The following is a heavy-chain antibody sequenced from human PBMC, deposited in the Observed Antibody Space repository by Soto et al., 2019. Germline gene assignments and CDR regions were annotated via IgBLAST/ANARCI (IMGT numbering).Heavy chain of an antibody. D-gene: IGHD2-8*01. J-gene: IGHJ6*02. CDR1: GYSFSDYH. V-gene: IGHV1-2*04. Sequence: GASVKVSCKASGYSFSDYHIHWVRQAPGQGLEWLGRINPKSGGTSSAQKFQGWVTMTRDTSTSTAYMELTRLRSDDTAVYFCARGHSTDCSNGVCSFFYNHEMDVWGQGTTVTVSS. CDR3: ARGHSTDCSNGVCSFFYNHEMDV. CDR2: INPKSGGT.